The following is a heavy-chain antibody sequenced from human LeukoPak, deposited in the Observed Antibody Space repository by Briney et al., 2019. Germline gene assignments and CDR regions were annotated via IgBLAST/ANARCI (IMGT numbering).Heavy chain of an antibody. D-gene: IGHD1-26*01. CDR1: GYTFTSYG. Sequence: ASVKVSCKASGYTFTSYGISWVRQAPGQGLEWMGCISAYNGNTNYAQKLQGRVTMTTDTSTSTAYMELRSLRSDDTAVYYCARDRIVGATTLFDYWGQGTLVTVSS. J-gene: IGHJ4*02. V-gene: IGHV1-18*01. CDR3: ARDRIVGATTLFDY. CDR2: ISAYNGNT.